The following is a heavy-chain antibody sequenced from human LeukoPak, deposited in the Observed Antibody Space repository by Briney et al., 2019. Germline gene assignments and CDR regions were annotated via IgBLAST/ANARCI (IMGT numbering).Heavy chain of an antibody. D-gene: IGHD2-2*01. J-gene: IGHJ4*02. V-gene: IGHV1-69*13. CDR3: AIGGKLLGYCSSTSCYRLDY. CDR2: IIPIFGTA. CDR1: GGPFSSYA. Sequence: SVKVSCKASGGPFSSYAISWVRQAPGQGLEWMGRIIPIFGTANYAQKFQGRVTITSDESTSTAYMELSSLRSEDTAVYYCAIGGKLLGYCSSTSCYRLDYWGQGTLVTVSS.